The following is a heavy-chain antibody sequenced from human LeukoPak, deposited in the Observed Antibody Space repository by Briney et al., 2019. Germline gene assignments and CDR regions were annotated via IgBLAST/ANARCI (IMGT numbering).Heavy chain of an antibody. CDR2: ISSSSSTI. J-gene: IGHJ4*02. D-gene: IGHD1-26*01. CDR1: GFTFSSYS. CDR3: ASGLVVGAFFPFDY. Sequence: GESLRLSCAASGFTFSSYSMNWVRQAPGKGLEWVSYISSSSSTIYYADSVKGRFTISRDNAKNSLYLQMNSLRAEDTAVYYCASGLVVGAFFPFDYWGQGTLVTVSS. V-gene: IGHV3-48*01.